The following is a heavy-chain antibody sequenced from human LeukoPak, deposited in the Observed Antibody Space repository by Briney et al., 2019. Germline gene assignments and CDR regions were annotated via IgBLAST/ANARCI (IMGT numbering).Heavy chain of an antibody. V-gene: IGHV3-48*03. CDR1: GFTFSSYE. D-gene: IGHD1-20*01. CDR3: ARYNWNYFDY. J-gene: IGHJ4*02. Sequence: GGSLRLSCAASGFTFSSYEMNWVRQAPGKGLEWVSYISSSGSTIYYADSVKGRFTISRDNAKNSLYLQMNRLRAEDTAVYYCARYNWNYFDYWGQGTLVTVSS. CDR2: ISSSGSTI.